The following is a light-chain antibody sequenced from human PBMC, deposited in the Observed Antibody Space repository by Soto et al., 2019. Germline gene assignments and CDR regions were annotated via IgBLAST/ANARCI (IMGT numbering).Light chain of an antibody. J-gene: IGKJ5*01. CDR2: DAS. Sequence: EVVLTQSPAILSLSPGERATLSCRTSHSVDIYLAWYQQKPGQAPRLLIYDASNRATGVPARFSGRGSGTDFTLTISSLEAEDFAVYYCQQRKIWPPITFGQGTRLEIK. V-gene: IGKV3-11*01. CDR3: QQRKIWPPIT. CDR1: HSVDIY.